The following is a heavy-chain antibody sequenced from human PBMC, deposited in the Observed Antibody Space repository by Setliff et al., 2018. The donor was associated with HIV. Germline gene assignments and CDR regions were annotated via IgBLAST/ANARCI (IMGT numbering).Heavy chain of an antibody. Sequence: ASVKVSCKASGYSFTTYGISWVRQAPGQGLEWVGWISVYNGQTLYAQKVQDRITVTMDIPKDTAYMELRGLTPDDTAVYYCARGHHFYWYFDLWGPGTLGTVSS. V-gene: IGHV1-18*01. J-gene: IGHJ2*01. CDR1: GYSFTTYG. CDR3: ARGHHFYWYFDL. CDR2: ISVYNGQT.